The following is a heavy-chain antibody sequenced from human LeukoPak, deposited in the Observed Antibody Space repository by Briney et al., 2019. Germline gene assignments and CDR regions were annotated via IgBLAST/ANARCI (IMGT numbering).Heavy chain of an antibody. J-gene: IGHJ5*02. CDR3: ARDLGGDYGWFDP. V-gene: IGHV3-53*01. D-gene: IGHD4-17*01. CDR2: IYSGGST. CDR1: GFTVSSNY. Sequence: GGSLRLSCAASGFTVSSNYMNWVRQAPGKGLEWVSVIYSGGSTYYADSVKGRFTISRDNSKNTLYLQMNSLRAEDTAVYYCARDLGGDYGWFDPWGQGTLVTVSS.